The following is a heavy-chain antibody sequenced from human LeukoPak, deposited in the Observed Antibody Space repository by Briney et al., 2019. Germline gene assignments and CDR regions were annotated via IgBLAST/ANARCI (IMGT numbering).Heavy chain of an antibody. J-gene: IGHJ5*02. Sequence: PGGSLRLSCAASGFTFSSYAMSWVRQAPGKGLEWVSYISSSSGNIYYVDSVKGRFTISRDNAKNSLYLQMNSLRAEDTAVYYCARDFLGRVGGYSSSWYQWELLSWFDPWGQGTLVTVSS. D-gene: IGHD6-13*01. CDR2: ISSSSGNI. V-gene: IGHV3-48*01. CDR1: GFTFSSYA. CDR3: ARDFLGRVGGYSSSWYQWELLSWFDP.